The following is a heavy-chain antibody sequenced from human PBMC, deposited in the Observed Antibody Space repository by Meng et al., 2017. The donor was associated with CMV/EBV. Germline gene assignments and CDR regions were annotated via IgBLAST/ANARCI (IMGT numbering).Heavy chain of an antibody. D-gene: IGHD3-10*01. CDR1: GGSFSGYY. CDR2: INHSGST. CDR3: ARSHYSPPVSRRWFGVDY. V-gene: IGHV4-34*01. Sequence: GSLRLSCAVYGGSFSGYYWSWIRQPPGKGLEWIGEINHSGSTNYNPSLKSRVTISVDTSKNQFSLKLSSVTAADTAVYYCARSHYSPPVSRRWFGVDYWGQGTLVTVSS. J-gene: IGHJ4*02.